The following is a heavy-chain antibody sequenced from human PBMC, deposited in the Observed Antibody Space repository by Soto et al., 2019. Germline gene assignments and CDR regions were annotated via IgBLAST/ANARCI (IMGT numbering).Heavy chain of an antibody. CDR2: ISYDGSNK. CDR1: GFTFSSYG. V-gene: IGHV3-30*18. D-gene: IGHD2-21*02. J-gene: IGHJ4*02. Sequence: QVQLVESGGCVVQPGRSLRLSCAASGFTFSSYGMHWVRQAPGKGLEWVAVISYDGSNKYYADSVKGRFTISRDNSKNTQYLQMNSLRAEDTAVYYCAKERVVVTATPDFDYWGQGTLVTVSS. CDR3: AKERVVVTATPDFDY.